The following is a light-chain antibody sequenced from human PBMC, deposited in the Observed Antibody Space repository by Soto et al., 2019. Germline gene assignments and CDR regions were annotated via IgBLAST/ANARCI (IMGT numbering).Light chain of an antibody. CDR3: KRSYISLVYT. V-gene: IGKV1-39*01. J-gene: IGKJ2*01. CDR2: KAS. Sequence: DIQMTQSPSSLSASVGDRVTITCRASQNIGTSLNWYQQKPGKAPTALINKASTMQGGVPSRFSGIGSVTNFTLIIIVLKPEVSATNYCKRSYISLVYTFATGTRMENK. CDR1: QNIGTS.